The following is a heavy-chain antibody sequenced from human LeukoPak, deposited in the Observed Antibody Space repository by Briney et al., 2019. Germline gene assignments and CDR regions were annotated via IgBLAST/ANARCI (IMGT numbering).Heavy chain of an antibody. Sequence: GASVKVSCKAPGGTFSSYAISWVRQAPGQGLEWMGRIIPIFGTANYAQKFQGRVTITTDESTSTAYMELSSLRSEDTAVYYCARGTYVWGSHEYFQHWGQGTLVTVSS. CDR2: IIPIFGTA. V-gene: IGHV1-69*05. CDR3: ARGTYVWGSHEYFQH. CDR1: GGTFSSYA. D-gene: IGHD3-16*01. J-gene: IGHJ1*01.